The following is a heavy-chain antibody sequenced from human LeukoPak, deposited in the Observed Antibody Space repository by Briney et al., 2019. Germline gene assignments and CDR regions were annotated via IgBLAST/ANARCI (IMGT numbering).Heavy chain of an antibody. V-gene: IGHV3-49*04. Sequence: PGGSLRLSCTASGFTFGDYAMSWVRQAPGKGLEWVGFIRSKAYGGTTEYAASVKGRFTTSRDDSKSIAYLQMNSLKTEDTAVYYCTRATRRRYYYGSGSSPDYWGQGTLVTVSS. D-gene: IGHD3-10*01. J-gene: IGHJ4*02. CDR1: GFTFGDYA. CDR3: TRATRRRYYYGSGSSPDY. CDR2: IRSKAYGGTT.